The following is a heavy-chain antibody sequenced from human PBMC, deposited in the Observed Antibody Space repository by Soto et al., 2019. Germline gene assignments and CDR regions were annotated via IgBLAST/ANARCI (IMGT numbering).Heavy chain of an antibody. CDR1: VDSISNYY. J-gene: IGHJ2*01. CDR3: ARPQNGGGDGFDV. Sequence: PSETLSLTCSVSVDSISNYYWSWIRQPPGRGLEWIGYVYYSGATAYGPSVKSRVTISVDTPMNQFYLKRAYVNEADTARYYGARPQNGGGDGFDVRDRGTMVTVST. CDR2: VYYSGAT. V-gene: IGHV4-59*01. D-gene: IGHD3-16*01.